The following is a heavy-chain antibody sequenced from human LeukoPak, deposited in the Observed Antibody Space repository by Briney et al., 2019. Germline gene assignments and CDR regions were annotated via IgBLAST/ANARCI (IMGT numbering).Heavy chain of an antibody. D-gene: IGHD6-19*01. J-gene: IGHJ4*02. CDR2: ISSSGAGT. CDR3: AKDSGNSGWYVDN. V-gene: IGHV3-23*01. CDR1: GFTFSSYA. Sequence: GGSLRLSCAASGFTFSSYAMRWVRQAPGKGLEWVSSISSSGAGTYYADSVKGRFTISRDNSKNTVYLQINSLRAEDTAVYYCAKDSGNSGWYVDNWGQGTLVTVSS.